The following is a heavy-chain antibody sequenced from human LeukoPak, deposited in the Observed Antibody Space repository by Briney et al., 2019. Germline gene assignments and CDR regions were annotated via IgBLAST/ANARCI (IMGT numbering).Heavy chain of an antibody. V-gene: IGHV1-69*13. Sequence: ASVKVSCKASGGTFSGYAISWVRQAPGQGLELMGGIIPIFGTANYAQKFQGRVTITADESTSTAYMELSSLRSEDTAVYYCAREAEYDILTGYQTDDAFDIWGQGTMVTVSS. CDR3: AREAEYDILTGYQTDDAFDI. CDR1: GGTFSGYA. CDR2: IIPIFGTA. J-gene: IGHJ3*02. D-gene: IGHD3-9*01.